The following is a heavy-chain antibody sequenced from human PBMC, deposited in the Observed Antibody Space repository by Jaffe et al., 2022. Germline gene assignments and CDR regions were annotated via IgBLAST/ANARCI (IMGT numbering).Heavy chain of an antibody. D-gene: IGHD6-19*01. J-gene: IGHJ6*03. V-gene: IGHV4-39*01. CDR1: GGSISSSSYY. CDR3: ARRAGVQQWSMDV. CDR2: IYYSGST. Sequence: QLQLQESGPGLVKPSETLSLTCTVSGGSISSSSYYWGWIRQPPGKGLEWIGSIYYSGSTYYNPSLKSRVTISVDTSKNQFSLKLSSVTAADTAVYYCARRAGVQQWSMDVWGKGTTVTVSS.